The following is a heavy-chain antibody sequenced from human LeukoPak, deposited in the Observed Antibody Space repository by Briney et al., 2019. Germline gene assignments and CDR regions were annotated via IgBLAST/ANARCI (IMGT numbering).Heavy chain of an antibody. J-gene: IGHJ4*02. CDR3: ARGRVGLPGY. Sequence: SETLSLTCTVSGGSISSYSWSWIRQPPGKGLEWIGYIYYSGSTNYNPSLKSRVTISVDTSKNQFSLKLSSVTAADTAVYYCARGRVGLPGYWGQGTLVTVSS. CDR1: GGSISSYS. D-gene: IGHD3/OR15-3a*01. V-gene: IGHV4-59*12. CDR2: IYYSGST.